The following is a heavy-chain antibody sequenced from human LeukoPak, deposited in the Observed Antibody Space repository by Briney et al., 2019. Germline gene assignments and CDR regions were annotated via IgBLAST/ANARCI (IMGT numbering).Heavy chain of an antibody. V-gene: IGHV4-34*01. CDR2: INHSGST. J-gene: IGHJ1*01. Sequence: PSETLSLTCAVYGGSFSGYYWSWIRQPPGKGLEWIGEINHSGSTNYNPSLKSRVTILVDTSKNQFSLKLSSVTAADTAVYYCARGHSPVTTKVSYFQHWGQGTLVTVS. D-gene: IGHD4-17*01. CDR3: ARGHSPVTTKVSYFQH. CDR1: GGSFSGYY.